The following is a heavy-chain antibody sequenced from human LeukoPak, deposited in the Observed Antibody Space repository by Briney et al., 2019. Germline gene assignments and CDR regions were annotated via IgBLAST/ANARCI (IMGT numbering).Heavy chain of an antibody. Sequence: GGSLRLSCASSGFTFNTYSMNWVRLAPGKGLEWVSYISTSSRTTYYADSVKGRFTISRDNAKSSLYLQMNSLRDEDTAVYYCARDSGWGNYFDFWGQGTLVIVSS. CDR1: GFTFNTYS. CDR2: ISTSSRTT. J-gene: IGHJ4*02. CDR3: ARDSGWGNYFDF. V-gene: IGHV3-48*02. D-gene: IGHD6-19*01.